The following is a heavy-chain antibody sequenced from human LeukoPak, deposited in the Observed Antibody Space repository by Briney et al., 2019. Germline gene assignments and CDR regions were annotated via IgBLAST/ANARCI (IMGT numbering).Heavy chain of an antibody. J-gene: IGHJ4*02. CDR1: GYTFTSYD. V-gene: IGHV1-8*03. CDR2: MNPNSGNT. Sequence: GASVKVSCKASGYTFTSYDINWVRQATGQGLEWMGWMNPNSGNTGYAQKFQGRVTITRNTSISTAYMELSSLRSEDTAVYYCARALSIYDYGDYDSGTTGGYFDYWGQGTLVTVSS. D-gene: IGHD4-17*01. CDR3: ARALSIYDYGDYDSGTTGGYFDY.